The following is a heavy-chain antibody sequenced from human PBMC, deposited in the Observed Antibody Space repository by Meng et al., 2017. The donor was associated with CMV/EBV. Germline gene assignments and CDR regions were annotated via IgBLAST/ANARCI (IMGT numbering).Heavy chain of an antibody. V-gene: IGHV4-39*01. CDR2: IYYSGST. Sequence: SETLSLTCTVSGGSISSSSYYWGWIRQPPGKGLEWIGSIYYSGSTYYNPSLKSRVTISVDTSKSQFSLKLSSVTAADTAVYYCARAEYSSSSGHYFDYWGQGTLVTVSS. CDR3: ARAEYSSSSGHYFDY. J-gene: IGHJ4*02. CDR1: GGSISSSSYY. D-gene: IGHD6-6*01.